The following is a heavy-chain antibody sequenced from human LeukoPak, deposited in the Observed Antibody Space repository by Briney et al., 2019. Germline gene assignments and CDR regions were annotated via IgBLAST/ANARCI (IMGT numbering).Heavy chain of an antibody. Sequence: AASVKVSCKASGYTYTSYGISWVRQAPGQGLEWMGWISAYNGNTNYAQKLQGRVTMTTDTSTSTAYMELRSLRSDDTAVYYCAREIYDSSGGRFDYWGQGTLVTVSS. V-gene: IGHV1-18*01. D-gene: IGHD3-22*01. CDR2: ISAYNGNT. J-gene: IGHJ4*02. CDR3: AREIYDSSGGRFDY. CDR1: GYTYTSYG.